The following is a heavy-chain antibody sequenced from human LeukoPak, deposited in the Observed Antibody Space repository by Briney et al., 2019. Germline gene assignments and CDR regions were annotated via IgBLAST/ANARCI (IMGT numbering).Heavy chain of an antibody. CDR3: ATFLLKWGRGAFDR. J-gene: IGHJ3*02. D-gene: IGHD3-3*01. Sequence: ASVKVSCKASGFTFSGYYIHWVRQAPGQGLEWMGWINPNSGGTNYAQNLQDRVTMTRDMSINTAYMGLTRLRSDDTAVYYCATFLLKWGRGAFDRWGQGTMVTVSS. CDR1: GFTFSGYY. V-gene: IGHV1-2*02. CDR2: INPNSGGT.